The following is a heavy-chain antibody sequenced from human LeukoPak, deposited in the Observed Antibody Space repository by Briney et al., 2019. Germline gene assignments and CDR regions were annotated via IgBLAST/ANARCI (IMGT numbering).Heavy chain of an antibody. D-gene: IGHD2-15*01. CDR1: GDSISSTNYY. V-gene: IGHV4-39*07. CDR3: ASDAPGLLGY. CDR2: ISYSGNT. J-gene: IGHJ4*02. Sequence: SETLSLTCTVSGDSISSTNYYWGWIRQPPGKGLEWIGSISYSGNTYYNPSLKSRVTISVDTSKNQFSLKLSSVTAADTAMYYCASDAPGLLGYWGQGTLVTVSS.